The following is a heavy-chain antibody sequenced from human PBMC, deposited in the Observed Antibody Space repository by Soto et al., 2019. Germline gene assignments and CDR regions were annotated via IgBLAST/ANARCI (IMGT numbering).Heavy chain of an antibody. CDR1: GFTVSSNY. D-gene: IGHD6-25*01. V-gene: IGHV3-48*02. CDR3: ARDGGVAYDMDV. J-gene: IGHJ6*02. Sequence: GGSLRLSCAASGFTVSSNYMNWVRQAPGKGLEWVSYISSIGSVIYYADSVKGRFTISRDNAKNSLNLQMIGLRDEDTALYYCARDGGVAYDMDVWGQGTTVTVSS. CDR2: ISSIGSVI.